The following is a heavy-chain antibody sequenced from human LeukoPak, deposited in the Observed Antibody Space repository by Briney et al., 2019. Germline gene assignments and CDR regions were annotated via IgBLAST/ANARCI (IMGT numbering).Heavy chain of an antibody. CDR2: ISYDGSNK. Sequence: PGGSLRLSCAASGFTFSSYDMHWVRQAPGKGLEWVAFISYDGSNKYYVDSVKGRFTISRDNSKNSLYLQMNSLRTEDTALYYCARGAQPPRDAFDIWGQGTMVTVSS. D-gene: IGHD1-14*01. J-gene: IGHJ3*02. CDR3: ARGAQPPRDAFDI. V-gene: IGHV3-30*03. CDR1: GFTFSSYD.